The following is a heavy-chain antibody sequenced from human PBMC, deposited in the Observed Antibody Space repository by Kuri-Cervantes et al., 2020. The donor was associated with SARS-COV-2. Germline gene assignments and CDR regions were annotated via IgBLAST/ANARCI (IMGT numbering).Heavy chain of an antibody. CDR3: ARDRIAAARGRATAPPADY. Sequence: GESLKISCAASGFTFSSYGMHWVRQAPGKGLEWVAFLRYDGGEKHYADSVKGRFTISRDNAKNSLYLQMNSLRAEDTAVYYCARDRIAAARGRATAPPADYWGQGTLVTVSS. CDR2: LRYDGGEK. J-gene: IGHJ4*02. D-gene: IGHD6-13*01. V-gene: IGHV3-33*08. CDR1: GFTFSSYG.